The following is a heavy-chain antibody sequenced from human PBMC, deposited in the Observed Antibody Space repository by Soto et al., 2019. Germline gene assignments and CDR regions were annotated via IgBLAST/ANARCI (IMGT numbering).Heavy chain of an antibody. CDR1: GGSISSGGYS. V-gene: IGHV4-30-2*01. J-gene: IGHJ3*02. CDR3: ARAIGMGAASFDAFDI. D-gene: IGHD1-26*01. CDR2: IYHSGST. Sequence: PSETLSLTCAVSGGSISSGGYSWSWIRQPPGKGLEWIGYIYHSGSTYYNPSLKSRVTISVDRSKNQFSLKLSSVTAADTAVYYCARAIGMGAASFDAFDIWGQGTMVTVSS.